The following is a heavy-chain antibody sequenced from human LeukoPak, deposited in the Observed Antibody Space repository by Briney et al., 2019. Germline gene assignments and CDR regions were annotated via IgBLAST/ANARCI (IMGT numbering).Heavy chain of an antibody. CDR1: GFTFSDYY. D-gene: IGHD6-13*01. CDR3: ASGCDSSSWYCAFDI. J-gene: IGHJ3*02. CDR2: ISSSGSTI. V-gene: IGHV3-11*01. Sequence: PGGSLRLSCAASGFTFSDYYMSWIRQAPGKGLEWVSYISSSGSTIYYADSVKGRFTISRDNAKNSLYLQMNSLRAEDTAVYYCASGCDSSSWYCAFDIWGQGTMVTVSS.